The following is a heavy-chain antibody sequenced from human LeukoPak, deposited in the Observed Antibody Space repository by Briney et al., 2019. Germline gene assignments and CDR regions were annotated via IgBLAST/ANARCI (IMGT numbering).Heavy chain of an antibody. CDR3: ARGIRWFDP. D-gene: IGHD2-15*01. CDR1: GGSISSYY. J-gene: IGHJ5*02. CDR2: IYYSGST. Sequence: SETLSLTCTVSGGSISSYYWSWIRQPPGKGLEWIGYIYYSGSTNYNPSPKSRVTISVDTSKNQFSLKLSSVTAADTAVYYCARGIRWFDPWGQGTLVTVSS. V-gene: IGHV4-59*01.